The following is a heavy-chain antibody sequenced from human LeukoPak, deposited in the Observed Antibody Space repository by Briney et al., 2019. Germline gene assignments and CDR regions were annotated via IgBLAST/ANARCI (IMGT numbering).Heavy chain of an antibody. V-gene: IGHV4-4*02. J-gene: IGHJ3*02. CDR1: GGSISSSNW. CDR3: AREIVVVVAATPNAFDI. CDR2: IYHSGST. Sequence: PSGTLSLTCAVSGGSISSSNWRSWVRQPPGKGLEWIGEIYHSGSTNYNPSLKSRVTISVDKSKNQFSLKLSSVTAADTAVYYYAREIVVVVAATPNAFDIWGQGTMVTVSS. D-gene: IGHD2-15*01.